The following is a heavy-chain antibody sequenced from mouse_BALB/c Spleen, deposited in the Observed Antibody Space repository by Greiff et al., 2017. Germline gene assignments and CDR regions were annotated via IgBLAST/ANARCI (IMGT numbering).Heavy chain of an antibody. V-gene: IGHV5-17*02. CDR3: ARSPEGYFDY. CDR2: ISSGSSTI. J-gene: IGHJ2*01. CDR1: GFTFSSFG. Sequence: EVKVVESGGGLVQPGGSRKLSCAASGFTFSSFGMHWVRQAPEKGLEWVAYISSGSSTIYYADTVKGRFTISRDNPKNTLFLQMTSLRSEDTAMYYCARSPEGYFDYWGQGTTLTVSS.